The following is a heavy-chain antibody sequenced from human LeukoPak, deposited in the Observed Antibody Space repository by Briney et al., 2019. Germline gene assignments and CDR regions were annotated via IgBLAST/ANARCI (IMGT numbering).Heavy chain of an antibody. V-gene: IGHV1-69*04. CDR1: GYTFTSYG. CDR2: IIPILGIA. CDR3: ARLTYYDSSGYNHGVY. Sequence: SVKVSCKASGYTFTSYGISWVRQAPGQGLEWMGRIIPILGIANYAQKFQGRVTITADKSTSTAYMELSSLRSEDTAVYYCARLTYYDSSGYNHGVYWGQGTLVTVSS. J-gene: IGHJ4*02. D-gene: IGHD3-22*01.